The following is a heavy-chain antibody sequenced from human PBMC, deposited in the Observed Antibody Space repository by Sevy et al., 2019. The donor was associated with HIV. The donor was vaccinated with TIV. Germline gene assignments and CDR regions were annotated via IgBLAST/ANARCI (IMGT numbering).Heavy chain of an antibody. CDR1: GFTFSSYS. D-gene: IGHD6-19*01. J-gene: IGHJ4*02. V-gene: IGHV3-48*02. Sequence: GGSLRLSCAASGFTFSSYSMNWVRQAPGKGLEWVSYISSSSSTIYYADSVKGRFTISRDNAKNSLYLQMNSLRDEDTAVYYCAKDREREQWQPRSYVDYWGQGTLVTVSS. CDR2: ISSSSSTI. CDR3: AKDREREQWQPRSYVDY.